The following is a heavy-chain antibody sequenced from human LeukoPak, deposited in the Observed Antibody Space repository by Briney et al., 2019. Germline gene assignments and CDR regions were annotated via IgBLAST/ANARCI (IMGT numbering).Heavy chain of an antibody. J-gene: IGHJ4*02. CDR1: GGTFSSYA. CDR3: ARDSPSGYYDSSGYYWGS. Sequence: GASVKVSCKASGGTFSSYAISWVRQAPGQGLEWMGGIIPIFGTANYAQKFQGRVTITADESTSTAYMELSSLRSEDTAVYYCARDSPSGYYDSSGYYWGSWGQGTLVTVSS. D-gene: IGHD3-22*01. CDR2: IIPIFGTA. V-gene: IGHV1-69*13.